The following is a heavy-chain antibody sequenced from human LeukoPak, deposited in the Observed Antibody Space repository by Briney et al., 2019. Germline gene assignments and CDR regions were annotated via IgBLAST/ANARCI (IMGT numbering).Heavy chain of an antibody. V-gene: IGHV3-23*01. CDR2: ISGSGGST. D-gene: IGHD3-3*01. J-gene: IGHJ5*02. CDR1: GFTFSSYA. CDR3: AKDIGKDDFWSGYYYNWFDP. Sequence: GGSLRLSCAASGFTFSSYAMSWVRQAPGKGLEWVSAISGSGGSTYYADSVKGRFTISGDNSKNTLYLQMNSLRAEDTAVYYCAKDIGKDDFWSGYYYNWFDPWGQGTLVTVSS.